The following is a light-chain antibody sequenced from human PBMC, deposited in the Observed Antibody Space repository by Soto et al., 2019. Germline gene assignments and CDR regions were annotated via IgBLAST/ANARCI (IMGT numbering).Light chain of an antibody. J-gene: IGKJ2*02. Sequence: EIVMTQSPATLSVSPGERATLSCRASQSVSSNLAWYQQQPGQAPRLLIYGASTRATGIPARFSGRGSGTEFTLTISSLQSEDFAVYYCQQYNNWPRGTFGQGTKLEIK. V-gene: IGKV3-15*01. CDR1: QSVSSN. CDR3: QQYNNWPRGT. CDR2: GAS.